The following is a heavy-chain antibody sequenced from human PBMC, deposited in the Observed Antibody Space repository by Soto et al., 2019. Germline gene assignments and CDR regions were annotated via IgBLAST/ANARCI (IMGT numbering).Heavy chain of an antibody. CDR3: ARDAAPTLNYPHGMDV. CDR1: GGSISSSHYY. Sequence: SETLSLTCTVSGGSISSSHYYWGWIRQPPGNVLEWIGSIYYSGSTYYNPSLKSRVTISVDTSKNQFSLKLSSVTAADTAVYYCARDAAPTLNYPHGMDVWGQGTAVS. CDR2: IYYSGST. J-gene: IGHJ6*02. D-gene: IGHD1-7*01. V-gene: IGHV4-39*02.